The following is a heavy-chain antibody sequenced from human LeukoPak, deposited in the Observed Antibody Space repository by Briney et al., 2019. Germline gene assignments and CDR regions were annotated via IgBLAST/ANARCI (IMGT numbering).Heavy chain of an antibody. Sequence: SETLSLTCTVSGGSISSYYWSWIRQPPGKGLEWIGHIYYSGSTNYNPSLKSRVTISVDTSKNQFSLKLSSVTAADTAVYYCARHGQTVSSHPRGGYGMDVWGQGTTVTVSS. J-gene: IGHJ6*02. V-gene: IGHV4-59*08. CDR1: GGSISSYY. CDR3: ARHGQTVSSHPRGGYGMDV. CDR2: IYYSGST. D-gene: IGHD3-10*01.